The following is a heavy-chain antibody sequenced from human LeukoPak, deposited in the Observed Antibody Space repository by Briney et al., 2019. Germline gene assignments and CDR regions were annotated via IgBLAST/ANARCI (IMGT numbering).Heavy chain of an antibody. CDR1: GYTFTGYY. Sequence: GASVKVSCKASGYTFTGYYMHWVRQAPGQGLEWMGRINPNSGGTNYAQKFQGRVTMTRDTSISTAYMELSRLRSDDTAVYYCAIGDDYYDSRGYYYDWFDPWGQGTLVTVSS. CDR3: AIGDDYYDSRGYYYDWFDP. J-gene: IGHJ5*02. CDR2: INPNSGGT. D-gene: IGHD3-22*01. V-gene: IGHV1-2*06.